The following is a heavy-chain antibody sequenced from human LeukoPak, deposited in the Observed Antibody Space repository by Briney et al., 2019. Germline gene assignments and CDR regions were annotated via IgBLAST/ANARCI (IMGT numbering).Heavy chain of an antibody. CDR2: IAGDGAS. Sequence: PGGSLRLSCAASDSSFRSHDMSWVRQTLEKGLEWVSSIAGDGASFYADSVKGRFTISRDKSENILYLQMNSLRADDTAIYYCATGPNFGSWRAVDYWGQGSLVTVSS. V-gene: IGHV3-23*01. J-gene: IGHJ4*02. D-gene: IGHD3-10*01. CDR3: ATGPNFGSWRAVDY. CDR1: DSSFRSHD.